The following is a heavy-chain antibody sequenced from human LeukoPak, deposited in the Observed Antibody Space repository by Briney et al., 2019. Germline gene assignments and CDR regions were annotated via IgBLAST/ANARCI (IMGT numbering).Heavy chain of an antibody. D-gene: IGHD3-22*01. V-gene: IGHV4-31*03. J-gene: IGHJ4*02. Sequence: SQTLSLPCTVSGGTISSGGYYWSWIRQHPGKGLEWIAYMYYSGSTEYNPSLKSRVTISVDTSNNQFSLKLSSVTAADTAVYYCARVPHDSSGYGYFDYWGQGTLVTVSS. CDR1: GGTISSGGYY. CDR3: ARVPHDSSGYGYFDY. CDR2: MYYSGST.